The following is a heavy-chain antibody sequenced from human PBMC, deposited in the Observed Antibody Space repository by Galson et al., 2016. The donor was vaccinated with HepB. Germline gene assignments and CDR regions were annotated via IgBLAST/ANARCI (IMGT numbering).Heavy chain of an antibody. Sequence: SVKVSCKASGGTFSSSVITWLRQAPGQGLEWMGDIIPILVTPNYAQNFQGRVTITADEYTTTAYMELSSLRSEDPAVYYCATDRESVTGVFDYWGQGTLVSVSS. V-gene: IGHV1-69*13. D-gene: IGHD6-19*01. CDR3: ATDRESVTGVFDY. CDR2: IIPILVTP. CDR1: GGTFSSSV. J-gene: IGHJ4*02.